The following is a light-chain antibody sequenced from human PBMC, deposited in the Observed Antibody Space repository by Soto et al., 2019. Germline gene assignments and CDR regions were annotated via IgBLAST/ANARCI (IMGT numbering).Light chain of an antibody. J-gene: IGKJ4*01. CDR2: AAS. V-gene: IGKV3-20*01. Sequence: EIVLTQSPGTLSLSPGERATLSCRASQSVSSCFLAWYQQKPGQAPRLLTYAASSWATGNPAWCSGGWSGAYFTLTISRLETEGVAVYYWQRYCSPPLTFGGGTKVEIK. CDR3: QRYCSPPLT. CDR1: QSVSSCF.